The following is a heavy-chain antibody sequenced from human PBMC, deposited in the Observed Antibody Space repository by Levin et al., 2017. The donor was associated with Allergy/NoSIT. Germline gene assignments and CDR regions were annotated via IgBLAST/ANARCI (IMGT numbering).Heavy chain of an antibody. CDR1: GVSISSYY. D-gene: IGHD3-10*01. CDR2: IYYSGNT. V-gene: IGHV4-59*01. J-gene: IGHJ4*02. Sequence: GSLRLSCTVSGVSISSYYLSWIRQPPGKGLEWIGYIYYSGNTNYNPSLKSRVTISVDTSKNQLSLKLSSVTAADTAVYYCATSPSRGRGDYWGQGTLVTVSS. CDR3: ATSPSRGRGDY.